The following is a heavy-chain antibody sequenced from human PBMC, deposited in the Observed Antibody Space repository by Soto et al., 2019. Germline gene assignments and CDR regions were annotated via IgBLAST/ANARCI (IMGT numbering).Heavy chain of an antibody. V-gene: IGHV1-69*10. D-gene: IGHD1-7*01. CDR1: GGTFSSYA. Sequence: SVKVSCKASGGTFSSYAISWVRQAPGQGLEWMGGIIPFLGVTNYARKFQGRVTMTADESTGTVFMEVGTLRSEDTATYYCARACINGTTYYHYYGMDVWGQGTTVTV. CDR2: IIPFLGVT. J-gene: IGHJ6*02. CDR3: ARACINGTTYYHYYGMDV.